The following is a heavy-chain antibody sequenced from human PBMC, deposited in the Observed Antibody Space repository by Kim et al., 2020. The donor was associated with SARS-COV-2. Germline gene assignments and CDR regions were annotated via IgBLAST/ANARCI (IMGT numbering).Heavy chain of an antibody. CDR3: ARGITNWFDP. J-gene: IGHJ5*02. V-gene: IGHV1-46*01. CDR2: SR. Sequence: SRSSAQECQGRVPMPRNTSTSTVYMELSSLRSEDTAVYYCARGITNWFDPWGQGTLVTVSS.